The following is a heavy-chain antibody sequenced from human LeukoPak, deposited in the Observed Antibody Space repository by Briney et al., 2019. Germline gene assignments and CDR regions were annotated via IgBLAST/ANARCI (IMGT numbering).Heavy chain of an antibody. CDR2: ISDSGGST. CDR1: GFTFSSYA. D-gene: IGHD4-11*01. CDR3: AKYFPRFDDYSRWANEYYFDY. Sequence: GASLRLSCAASGFTFSSYAMSWVRQDPGKGLEWASAISDSGGSTYYADSVKGRFTISRDNSKNTLYLQMNSLRAEDTAVYYCAKYFPRFDDYSRWANEYYFDYWGQGTLVTVSS. V-gene: IGHV3-23*01. J-gene: IGHJ4*02.